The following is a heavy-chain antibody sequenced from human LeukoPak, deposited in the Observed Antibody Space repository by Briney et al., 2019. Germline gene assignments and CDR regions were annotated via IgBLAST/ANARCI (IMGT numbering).Heavy chain of an antibody. Sequence: SVKVSCKASGGTFSSYAISWVRQAPGQGLEWMGGITPIFGTANYAQKFQGRVTITTDESTSTAYMELSSLRSEDTAVYYCARGPVTTDVSSYNWFDPWGQGTLVTVSS. CDR3: ARGPVTTDVSSYNWFDP. CDR1: GGTFSSYA. D-gene: IGHD4-11*01. V-gene: IGHV1-69*05. J-gene: IGHJ5*02. CDR2: ITPIFGTA.